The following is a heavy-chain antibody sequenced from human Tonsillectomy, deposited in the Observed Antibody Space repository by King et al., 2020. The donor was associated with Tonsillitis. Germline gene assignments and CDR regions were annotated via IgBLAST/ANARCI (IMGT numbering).Heavy chain of an antibody. J-gene: IGHJ6*03. CDR2: ISDSAGGT. CDR1: GFTFSSFA. CDR3: AKLLRSGYHLYYMDV. D-gene: IGHD3-3*01. Sequence: VQLVEPGGGLVQPGGSLRLSCAASGFTFSSFAMTWVRQAPGKGLEWVSSISDSAGGTYYADSVNGRFTISRDNSKNTLYLQVNGLRAEDTAVYYCAKLLRSGYHLYYMDVWGKGTTVTVSS. V-gene: IGHV3-23*04.